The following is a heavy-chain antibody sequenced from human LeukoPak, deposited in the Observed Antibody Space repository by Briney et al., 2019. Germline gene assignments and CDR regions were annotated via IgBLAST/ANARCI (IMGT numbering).Heavy chain of an antibody. V-gene: IGHV4-59*08. CDR1: GLPISRYY. J-gene: IGHJ4*02. CDR2: IYYIGST. Sequence: SEPLSLTCTVSGLPISRYYWNWIRQPPRKGLDWVGYIYYIGSTNYNPSLNSRVTISVHTYKHQFSLQLSSVTAAHTAVYYCAIYSSSSLGADGFDYWGQGILVTVSS. D-gene: IGHD6-6*01. CDR3: AIYSSSSLGADGFDY.